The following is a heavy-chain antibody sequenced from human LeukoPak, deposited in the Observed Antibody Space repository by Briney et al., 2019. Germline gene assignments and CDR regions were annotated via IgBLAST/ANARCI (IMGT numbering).Heavy chain of an antibody. Sequence: KPSETLSLTCTVSGASISDSDFFWAWVRQPPGKGLEWIGNIYYSGTTYYNPSLKSRVSVSMDTYKKQFSLKLRSMTAADTAVYYCASQTRSGSYSRGLFDYWGQGTLVTVSS. CDR1: GASISDSDFF. CDR3: ASQTRSGSYSRGLFDY. J-gene: IGHJ4*02. V-gene: IGHV4-39*01. CDR2: IYYSGTT. D-gene: IGHD1-26*01.